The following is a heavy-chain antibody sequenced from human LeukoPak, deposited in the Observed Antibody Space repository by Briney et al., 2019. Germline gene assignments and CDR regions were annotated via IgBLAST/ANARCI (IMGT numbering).Heavy chain of an antibody. J-gene: IGHJ2*01. Sequence: PGRSLRLSCAASGFTFSSYAMSWVRQAPGKGLEWVSAISGSGGSTYYADSVKGRFTISRDNPKNTLYLQMNSLRAEDTAVYYCAKDYWPCYDILTGYPYWYFDLWGRGTLVTVSS. CDR1: GFTFSSYA. CDR2: ISGSGGST. V-gene: IGHV3-23*01. CDR3: AKDYWPCYDILTGYPYWYFDL. D-gene: IGHD3-9*01.